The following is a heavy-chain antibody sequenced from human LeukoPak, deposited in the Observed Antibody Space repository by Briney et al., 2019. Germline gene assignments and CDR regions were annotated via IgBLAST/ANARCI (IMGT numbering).Heavy chain of an antibody. Sequence: PGGSLRLSCAASGFTFSSYAMSWVRQAPGKGLEWVSAISGSGGSTYYADSVKGRFTISRDNSKNTPYLQMNSLRAEDTAVYYCAKDLSIVVVVAASFDIWGEGTMVTVSS. CDR1: GFTFSSYA. CDR3: AKDLSIVVVVAASFDI. D-gene: IGHD2-15*01. CDR2: ISGSGGST. J-gene: IGHJ3*02. V-gene: IGHV3-23*01.